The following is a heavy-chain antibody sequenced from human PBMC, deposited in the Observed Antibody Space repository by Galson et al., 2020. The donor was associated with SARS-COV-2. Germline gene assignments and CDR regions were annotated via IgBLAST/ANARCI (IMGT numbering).Heavy chain of an antibody. CDR1: GGSISSSSFY. V-gene: IGHV4-39*07. CDR2: IYYLGGT. CDR3: ARERVGADRDYFDS. Sequence: ASATLSLTCSVSGGSISSSSFYWAWIRQPPGKGLECIGSIYYLGGTYYNPSLKSRATVSVDTSKNQFSLNLRSVTAADTAVYYCARERVGADRDYFDSWGQGTLVTVSS. J-gene: IGHJ4*02. D-gene: IGHD1-26*01.